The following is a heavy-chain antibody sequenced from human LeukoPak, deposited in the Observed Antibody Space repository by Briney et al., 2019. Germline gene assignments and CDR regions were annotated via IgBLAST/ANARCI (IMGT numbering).Heavy chain of an antibody. CDR1: EFTFSSYA. V-gene: IGHV3-23*01. CDR3: ARGVDYYENSGTIDY. Sequence: GGSLRLSCAASEFTFSSYAMSWVRQAPGKGLEWVSAISGSGGSTYYADSVKGRFTISRDNSKNTLYLQMNSLRAEDTAVYYCARGVDYYENSGTIDYWGQGTLVTVSS. CDR2: ISGSGGST. J-gene: IGHJ4*02. D-gene: IGHD3-22*01.